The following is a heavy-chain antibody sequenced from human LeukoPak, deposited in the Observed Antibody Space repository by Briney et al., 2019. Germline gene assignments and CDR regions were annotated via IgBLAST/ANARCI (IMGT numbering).Heavy chain of an antibody. J-gene: IGHJ4*02. V-gene: IGHV4-39*01. CDR1: GGSISSSSYY. Sequence: SETLSLTCTVSGGSISSSSYYWGWIRQPPGKGLEWIGSIYYSGSTYYNPSLKSRITISVDTSKNQFSLKLSSVTAADTAVYYCARTSRAYDSSGYYLDYWGQGTLVTVSS. CDR2: IYYSGST. CDR3: ARTSRAYDSSGYYLDY. D-gene: IGHD3-22*01.